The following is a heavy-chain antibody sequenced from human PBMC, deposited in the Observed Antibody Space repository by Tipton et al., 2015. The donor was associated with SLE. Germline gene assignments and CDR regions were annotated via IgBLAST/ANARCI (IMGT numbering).Heavy chain of an antibody. Sequence: SLRLSCEASGFTFSSYSMNWVRQAPGKGLEWVSSISANSIYTYYADSVKGRFTISRDNAKNSLYLQMSSLRAEDTAVYYCARELLPLYGMDVWGQGTTVTVSS. J-gene: IGHJ6*02. CDR2: ISANSIYT. V-gene: IGHV3-21*01. CDR3: ARELLPLYGMDV. CDR1: GFTFSSYS.